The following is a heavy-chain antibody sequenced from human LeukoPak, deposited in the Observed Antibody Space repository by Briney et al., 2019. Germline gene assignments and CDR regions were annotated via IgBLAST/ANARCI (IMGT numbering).Heavy chain of an antibody. CDR1: GFTFSSYW. V-gene: IGHV3-23*01. CDR2: ISGSGGST. CDR3: AKDRDLTYCSSTSCSWGY. D-gene: IGHD2-2*01. J-gene: IGHJ4*02. Sequence: GGSLRLSCAAPGFTFSSYWMSWVRQAPGKGLEWVSAISGSGGSTYYADSVKGRFTISRDNSKNTLYLQMNSLRAEDTAVYYCAKDRDLTYCSSTSCSWGYWGQGTLVTVSS.